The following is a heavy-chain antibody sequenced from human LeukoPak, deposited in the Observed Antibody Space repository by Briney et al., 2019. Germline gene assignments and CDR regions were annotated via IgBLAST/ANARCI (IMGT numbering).Heavy chain of an antibody. CDR1: GYTFTCYG. V-gene: IGHV1-69*04. J-gene: IGHJ5*02. Sequence: GASVKVSCKASGYTFTCYGISWVRQAPGQGLEWMGRIIPILGIANYAQKFQGRVTITADKSTSTAYMELSSLRSEDTAVYYCAREDIVVVVAANWFDPWGQGTLVTVSS. CDR3: AREDIVVVVAANWFDP. D-gene: IGHD2-15*01. CDR2: IIPILGIA.